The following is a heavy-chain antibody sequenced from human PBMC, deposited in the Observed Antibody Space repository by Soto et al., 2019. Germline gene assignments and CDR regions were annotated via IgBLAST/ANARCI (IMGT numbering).Heavy chain of an antibody. Sequence: SETLSLTCTVSGGSISSYYWSWIRQPPGKGLEWIGYIYYSGSTNYNPSLKSRVTISVDTSKNQFSLKLSSVTAADTAVYYCARRPPRLYGDYGTYYVDYWGKGTLVTVSS. CDR1: GGSISSYY. J-gene: IGHJ4*02. V-gene: IGHV4-59*08. CDR2: IYYSGST. D-gene: IGHD4-17*01. CDR3: ARRPPRLYGDYGTYYVDY.